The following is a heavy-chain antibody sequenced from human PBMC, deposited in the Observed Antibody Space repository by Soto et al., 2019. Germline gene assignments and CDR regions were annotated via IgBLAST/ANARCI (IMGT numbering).Heavy chain of an antibody. CDR2: IIPIFGTA. J-gene: IGHJ5*02. V-gene: IGHV1-69*13. CDR3: ARDTRKGYCSSTRCYPLWFAP. Sequence: ASVKVSCKASGGTFSSYAISWVRQAPRQGLEWMGGIIPIFGTANYAQKFQGRVTITADESTSTAYMELSSLRSEDTAVYYCARDTRKGYCSSTRCYPLWFAPWGQGTLVTVSS. CDR1: GGTFSSYA. D-gene: IGHD2-2*01.